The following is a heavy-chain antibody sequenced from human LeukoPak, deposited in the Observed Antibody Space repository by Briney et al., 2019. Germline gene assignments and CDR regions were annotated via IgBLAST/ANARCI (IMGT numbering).Heavy chain of an antibody. Sequence: PGRSLRLSCAASGFTFSSYGMHWVRQVPGKGLEWVAVIWYDGSNKYYADSVKGRFTISRDNSKNTLYLQMNSLRPEDTAVYYCASSRFDWLPYFEYWGQGTLVTVSS. CDR2: IWYDGSNK. CDR3: ASSRFDWLPYFEY. D-gene: IGHD3-9*01. J-gene: IGHJ4*02. CDR1: GFTFSSYG. V-gene: IGHV3-33*01.